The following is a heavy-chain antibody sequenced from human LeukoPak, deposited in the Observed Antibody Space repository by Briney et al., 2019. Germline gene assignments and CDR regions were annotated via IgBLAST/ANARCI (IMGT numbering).Heavy chain of an antibody. CDR3: ATRSGSYYY. CDR1: GFTFSSYA. V-gene: IGHV3-23*03. J-gene: IGHJ4*02. D-gene: IGHD1-26*01. Sequence: GGSLRLSCAASGFTFSSYAMSWVRQAPGKGLEWVSVIYFGTYYADSVKGRFTISRDNSKNTLYLQMNSLRAEDTAVYYCATRSGSYYYWGQGTLVTVSS. CDR2: IYFGT.